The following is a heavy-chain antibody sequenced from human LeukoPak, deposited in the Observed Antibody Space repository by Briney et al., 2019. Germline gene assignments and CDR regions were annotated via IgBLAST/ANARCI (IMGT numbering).Heavy chain of an antibody. CDR3: ARVSAGYTSGWHFDY. V-gene: IGHV1-2*02. CDR2: INPNSGGT. CDR1: GYTYTAYY. J-gene: IGHJ4*02. Sequence: ASVKVSCEASGYTYTAYYLHWVRQAPGQGLEWMGWINPNSGGTHYAQKFQGRVTMTRDTSISTVYMELSSLRSDDTAVYYCARVSAGYTSGWHFDYWGQGTLVTVSS. D-gene: IGHD6-19*01.